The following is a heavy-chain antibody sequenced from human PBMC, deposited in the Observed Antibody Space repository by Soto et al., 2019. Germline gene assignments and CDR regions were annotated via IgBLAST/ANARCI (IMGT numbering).Heavy chain of an antibody. D-gene: IGHD6-13*01. V-gene: IGHV3-30-3*01. CDR3: ARVTAAAGTFLAFDI. J-gene: IGHJ3*02. CDR1: GFTFSSYA. Sequence: SLRLSCAASGFTFSSYAMHWVRQAPGKGLEWVAVISYDGSNKYYADSVKGRFTISRDNSKNTLYLQMNSLRAEDTAVYYCARVTAAAGTFLAFDIWGQGTMVTVSS. CDR2: ISYDGSNK.